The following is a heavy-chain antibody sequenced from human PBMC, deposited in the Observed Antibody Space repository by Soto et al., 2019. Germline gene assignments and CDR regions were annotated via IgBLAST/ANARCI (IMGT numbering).Heavy chain of an antibody. CDR1: GFTFSNYG. D-gene: IGHD1-26*01. Sequence: PGGALRLSCATAGFTFSNYGIHGVRQAPGKGLEWVAVKWFFASGGNEYYADSVKGRFAISRDDSKQTAYLEMKSLRAEDTAVYYCGPDPYSGARYSLDLWRQGTQVTVSS. CDR3: GPDPYSGARYSLDL. V-gene: IGHV3-33*01. CDR2: KWFFASGGNE. J-gene: IGHJ4*02.